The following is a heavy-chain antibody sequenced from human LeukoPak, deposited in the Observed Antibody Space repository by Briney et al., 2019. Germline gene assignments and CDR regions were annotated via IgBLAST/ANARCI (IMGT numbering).Heavy chain of an antibody. CDR2: INPNSGGT. Sequence: ASVKVSCKASGYSFTGYYIHWVRQAPGQGLEWMGWINPNSGGTEYAQKFQGRVTMTRDTSISTVYMELSRLRSDDTAVYYCARAHREIRYFDWSDAFDIWGQGTMVTVSS. CDR1: GYSFTGYY. D-gene: IGHD3-9*01. J-gene: IGHJ3*02. CDR3: ARAHREIRYFDWSDAFDI. V-gene: IGHV1-2*02.